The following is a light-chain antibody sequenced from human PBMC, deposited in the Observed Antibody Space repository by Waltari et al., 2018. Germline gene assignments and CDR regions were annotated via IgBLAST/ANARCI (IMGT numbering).Light chain of an antibody. CDR3: QQYHNVPRT. CDR2: DTS. Sequence: DIQMTQTPTFLSASVGDRVTISCQASQDIAKYVNWYRQKPGEAPRVLIYDTSNLETGVSSRFSGSGSGTDFTFTISTFEPEDDATYYCQQYHNVPRTFGPGTRVD. V-gene: IGKV1-33*01. CDR1: QDIAKY. J-gene: IGKJ3*01.